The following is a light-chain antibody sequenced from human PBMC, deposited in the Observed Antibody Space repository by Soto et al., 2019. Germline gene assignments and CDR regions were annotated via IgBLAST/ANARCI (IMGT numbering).Light chain of an antibody. CDR3: QSYDSSNVV. J-gene: IGLJ2*01. CDR2: EDN. Sequence: NFMLTQPHSVSESPGKTVTISCTRSSGSIASNYVQWYQQRPGSAPTTVIYEDNQRPSGVPDRCSGSIDSSSNSASLTISGLKTDDEADYYCQSYDSSNVVFGGGTKLTVL. CDR1: SGSIASNY. V-gene: IGLV6-57*04.